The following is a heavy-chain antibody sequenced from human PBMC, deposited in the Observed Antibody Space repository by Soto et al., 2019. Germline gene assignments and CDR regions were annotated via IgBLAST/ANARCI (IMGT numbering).Heavy chain of an antibody. V-gene: IGHV4-4*02. CDR1: GGSISSSNW. CDR3: ARASYCSSTSCYIDGASLDYYYYGMDV. Sequence: PSETLSLTCTVSGGSISSSNWWSWVRQPPGKGLEWIGEIYHSGSTNYNPSLKSRVTIPVDKSKNQFSLKLSSVTAADTAVYYCARASYCSSTSCYIDGASLDYYYYGMDVWGQGTTVTVSS. D-gene: IGHD2-2*02. CDR2: IYHSGST. J-gene: IGHJ6*02.